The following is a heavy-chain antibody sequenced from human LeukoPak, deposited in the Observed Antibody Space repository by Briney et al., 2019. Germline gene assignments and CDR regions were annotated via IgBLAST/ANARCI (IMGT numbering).Heavy chain of an antibody. CDR3: ARALTRRIAVAPGWSYYYMDV. CDR2: IYYSGST. J-gene: IGHJ6*03. D-gene: IGHD6-19*01. CDR1: GGSISSYY. Sequence: SETLSLTCTVSGGSISSYYWSWIRQPPGKGLGWIGYIYYSGSTNYNPSLKSRVTISVDTSKNQFSLKLSSVTAADTAVYYCARALTRRIAVAPGWSYYYMDVWGKGTTVTVSS. V-gene: IGHV4-59*01.